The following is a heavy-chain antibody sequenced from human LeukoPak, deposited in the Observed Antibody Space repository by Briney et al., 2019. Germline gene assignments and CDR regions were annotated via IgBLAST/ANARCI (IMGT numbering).Heavy chain of an antibody. CDR1: GFTFGDYA. D-gene: IGHD3-9*01. CDR3: TRDLLDWPRSKNPTHYYYYMDV. Sequence: PGRSLRLSCTASGFTFGDYAMIWLRQAPGKGLEWVGFIRSKAYGGTTEYAASVKGRFTISRDDSKSIAYLQMNSLKTEDTAVYYCTRDLLDWPRSKNPTHYYYYMDVWGKGTTVTVSS. V-gene: IGHV3-49*03. CDR2: IRSKAYGGTT. J-gene: IGHJ6*03.